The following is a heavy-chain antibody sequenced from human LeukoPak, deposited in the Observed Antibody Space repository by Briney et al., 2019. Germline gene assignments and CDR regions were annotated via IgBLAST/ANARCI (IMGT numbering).Heavy chain of an antibody. D-gene: IGHD2-2*01. CDR1: GFTFRSHA. Sequence: GGSLRLSCVGSGFTFRSHAMSWVRQAPEKGLEFVSGIYENGGTTYYADSVKGRFTISRDNSKNTLHLQMTSLRVEDTAIYYCARDGCSTTNCPFDDWGQGILVTVSS. CDR2: IYENGGTT. J-gene: IGHJ4*02. V-gene: IGHV3-23*01. CDR3: ARDGCSTTNCPFDD.